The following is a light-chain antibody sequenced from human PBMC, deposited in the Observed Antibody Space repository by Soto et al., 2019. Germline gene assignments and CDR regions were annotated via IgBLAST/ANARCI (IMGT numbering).Light chain of an antibody. J-gene: IGLJ2*01. V-gene: IGLV1-40*01. CDR1: SSNIGANND. CDR3: QSYDNSLRTSV. CDR2: GNT. Sequence: QSVLTQPPSVSGAPGQRITISCTGSSSNIGANNDVHWYRQLPGTPPNLLIYGNTNRPSGVPDRFSGSRSGTSASLAITGLQAEDESDYYCQSYDNSLRTSVFGGGTQLTVL.